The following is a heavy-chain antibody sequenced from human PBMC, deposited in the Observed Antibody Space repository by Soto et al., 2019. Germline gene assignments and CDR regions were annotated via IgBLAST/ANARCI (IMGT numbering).Heavy chain of an antibody. D-gene: IGHD5-12*01. V-gene: IGHV3-74*01. CDR3: AGEDFSGSDYYYSYAMDV. J-gene: IGHJ6*02. CDR1: GFTFSSYW. Sequence: GGSLRLSCAAPGFTFSSYWMHWVRQAPGKGLVWVSRINSVGSSTNYADSVKGRFTISRDNAQNSLYLQMNSLKAEDTAVYYCAGEDFSGSDYYYSYAMDVWGQGTTVTVAS. CDR2: INSVGSST.